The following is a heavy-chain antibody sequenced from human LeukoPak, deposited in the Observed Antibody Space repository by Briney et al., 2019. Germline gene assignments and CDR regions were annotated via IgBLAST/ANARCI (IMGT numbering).Heavy chain of an antibody. CDR3: ARDLCSSTSCYRSFDY. J-gene: IGHJ4*02. D-gene: IGHD2-2*01. CDR2: ISSSSRYI. CDR1: GFTFSSYS. Sequence: GGSLRLSCAASGFTFSSYSMNWVRQAPGKGLEWVSSISSSSRYIYYADSVKGRFTISRDNAKNSLYLQMNSLRAEDTAVYYCARDLCSSTSCYRSFDYWGQGTLVTVSS. V-gene: IGHV3-21*01.